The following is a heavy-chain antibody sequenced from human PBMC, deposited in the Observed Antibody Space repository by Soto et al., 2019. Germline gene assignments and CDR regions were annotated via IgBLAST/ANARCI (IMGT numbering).Heavy chain of an antibody. CDR1: GYSISSGYY. V-gene: IGHV4-38-2*01. CDR3: GRSRYGNDPYFDT. CDR2: INYSGKT. Sequence: SETLSLTCGVSGYSISSGYYWAWSWQPPGKGLEGFGSINYSGKTYHNPSLRSRDTVSVDTSKNQLSLKLTSVTAADTPVYDCGRSRYGNDPYFDTWGQGTLFTVSS. D-gene: IGHD5-12*01. J-gene: IGHJ5*02.